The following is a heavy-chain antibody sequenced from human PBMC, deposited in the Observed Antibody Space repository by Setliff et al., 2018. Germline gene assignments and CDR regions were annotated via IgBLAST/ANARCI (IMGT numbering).Heavy chain of an antibody. CDR2: MGAGGDT. CDR3: ARDKLRFLENWFDP. V-gene: IGHV3-23*01. Sequence: PGGSLRLSCAASGFTFSSYAMTWVRQAPGKGLEWVSTMGAGGDTYYADSVKGRFTISRDNAKNSLYLQMNSLRAEDTAVYYCARDKLRFLENWFDPWGQGTLVTVSS. J-gene: IGHJ5*02. CDR1: GFTFSSYA. D-gene: IGHD3-3*01.